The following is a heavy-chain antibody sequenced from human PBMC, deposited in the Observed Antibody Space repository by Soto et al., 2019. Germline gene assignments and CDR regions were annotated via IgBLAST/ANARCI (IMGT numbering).Heavy chain of an antibody. V-gene: IGHV3-48*02. D-gene: IGHD6-19*01. CDR3: ARSVEGHFDY. J-gene: IGHJ4*02. CDR2: ITSDTNTI. Sequence: EVQLVESGGGLVQPGGSLRLSCAASGFPFSIYSMNWVRQAPGKGLEWSSYITSDTNTIKYADSVKGRFTISRDNAKNLVYLKMNSLRDEETAVYFCARSVEGHFDYWGQGTVVTVSS. CDR1: GFPFSIYS.